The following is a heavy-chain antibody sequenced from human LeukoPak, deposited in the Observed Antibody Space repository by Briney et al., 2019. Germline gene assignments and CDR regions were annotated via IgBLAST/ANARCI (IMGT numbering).Heavy chain of an antibody. D-gene: IGHD4-23*01. CDR2: IIPIFGIA. CDR1: GGTFSSYA. CDR3: ALSPVVKGGYYGMDV. J-gene: IGHJ6*02. Sequence: ASVKVSCKASGGTFSSYAISWVRQAPGQGLEWMGRIIPIFGIANYAQKFQGRVTITADKSTSTAYMELSSLRSEDTAVYCCALSPVVKGGYYGMDVWGQGTTVTVSS. V-gene: IGHV1-69*04.